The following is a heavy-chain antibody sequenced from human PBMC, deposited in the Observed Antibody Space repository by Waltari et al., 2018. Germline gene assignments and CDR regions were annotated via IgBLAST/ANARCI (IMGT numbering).Heavy chain of an antibody. V-gene: IGHV1-8*01. CDR1: GYTFTSYD. CDR3: ARGRVVVRPGWFDP. J-gene: IGHJ5*02. CDR2: MNPNRCNT. Sequence: QVQLVQSGAEVKKPGASVKVSCKASGYTFTSYDINWVRQATGQGLEWMGWMNPNRCNTGYAQKFQGRVTMTRNTSISTAYMERSSLRSEDTAVYYGARGRVVVRPGWFDPWGQGTLVTVSS. D-gene: IGHD2-15*01.